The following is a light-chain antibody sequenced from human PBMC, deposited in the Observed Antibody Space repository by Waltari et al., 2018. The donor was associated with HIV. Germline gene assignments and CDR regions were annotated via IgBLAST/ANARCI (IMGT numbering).Light chain of an antibody. CDR3: CSYIGNYTWV. CDR1: TSDIGTYKW. CDR2: DVS. Sequence: QSALTQPRSVSGSPGQSATIACTGTTSDIGTYKWVTWYQQNPGKVPKLIIYDVSERPSGVPDRFSGSKSGNTASLTISGLQADDEADYYCCSYIGNYTWVFGGGTKLTVL. V-gene: IGLV2-11*01. J-gene: IGLJ3*02.